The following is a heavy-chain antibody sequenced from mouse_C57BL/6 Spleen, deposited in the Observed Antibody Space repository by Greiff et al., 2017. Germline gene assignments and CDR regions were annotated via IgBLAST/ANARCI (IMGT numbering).Heavy chain of an antibody. CDR1: GYTFTSYW. CDR3: ARDYYGSSYAGWFAY. D-gene: IGHD1-1*01. CDR2: IDPSDSET. J-gene: IGHJ3*01. Sequence: QVQLQQPGAELVRPGSSVKLSCKASGYTFTSYWMHWVKQRPIQGLEWIGNIDPSDSETHYNQKFKDKATLTVDKSSSTAYMQLSSLTSEDSAVYYCARDYYGSSYAGWFAYWGQGTLVTVSA. V-gene: IGHV1-52*01.